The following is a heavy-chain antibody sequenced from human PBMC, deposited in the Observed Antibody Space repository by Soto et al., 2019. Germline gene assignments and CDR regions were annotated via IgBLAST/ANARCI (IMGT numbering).Heavy chain of an antibody. J-gene: IGHJ5*02. V-gene: IGHV1-8*01. D-gene: IGHD1-26*01. CDR2: MNPNSGNT. CDR3: AREGGSLNWFDP. CDR1: GYTFTSYD. Sequence: ASVKVSCKASGYTFTSYDINWVRQATGQGLEWMGWMNPNSGNTGYAQKFQGRVTMTRNTSISTAYMELNSLRDEDTAVYYCAREGGSLNWFDPWGQGTLVTVSS.